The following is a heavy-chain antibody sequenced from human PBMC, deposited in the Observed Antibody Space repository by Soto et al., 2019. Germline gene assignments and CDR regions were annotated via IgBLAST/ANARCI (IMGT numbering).Heavy chain of an antibody. CDR1: GGSISSGGYY. CDR2: IYYSGST. J-gene: IGHJ4*02. Sequence: SETLSLTCTVSGGSISSGGYYWSWIRQHPGKGLEWIGYIYYSGSTYYNPSLKSRVTISVDTSKNQFSLKLSSVTAADTAVYNCARVYRIGHFDYWGQGTLVTVSS. V-gene: IGHV4-31*03. CDR3: ARVYRIGHFDY. D-gene: IGHD2-2*01.